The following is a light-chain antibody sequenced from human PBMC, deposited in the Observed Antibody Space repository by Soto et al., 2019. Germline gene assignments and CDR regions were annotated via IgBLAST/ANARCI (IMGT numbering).Light chain of an antibody. CDR1: RSVSSSY. CDR3: QQYNNSPPMT. V-gene: IGKV3-15*01. Sequence: EIVLTQSPGTLSLSPGERATLSCRASRSVSSSYLAWYQQRFGQAPRLLIYGASVRATGIPARFSGSGSGTEFTLTISNVQSEDFAVYYCQQYNNSPPMTFGQGTKVEVK. J-gene: IGKJ1*01. CDR2: GAS.